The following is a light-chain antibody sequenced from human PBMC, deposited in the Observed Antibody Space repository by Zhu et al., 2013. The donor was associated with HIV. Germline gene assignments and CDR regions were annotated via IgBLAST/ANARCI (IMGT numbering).Light chain of an antibody. Sequence: DIVMTQSPDSLAVSLGERATINCKSSQSVLYSSNNNNYLAWYQHKPGQPPKLLIYWASTRESGVPDRFSGSGSGTDFTLTISSLQAEDVAVYYCQQYYSTPRTFGQGTKVEIK. J-gene: IGKJ1*01. CDR3: QQYYSTPRT. CDR2: WAS. CDR1: QSVLYSSNNNNY. V-gene: IGKV4-1*01.